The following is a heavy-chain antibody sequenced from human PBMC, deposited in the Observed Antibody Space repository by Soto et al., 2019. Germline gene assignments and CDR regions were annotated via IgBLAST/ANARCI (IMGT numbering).Heavy chain of an antibody. CDR3: AREHNWNRDYYYYGMDV. CDR2: IIPIFGTA. V-gene: IGHV1-69*01. D-gene: IGHD1-20*01. J-gene: IGHJ6*02. Sequence: QVQLVQSGAEVKKPGSSVKVSCKASGGTFSSYAISWVRQAPGQGLEWMGGIIPIFGTANYAQKFQGRVTITADESTSTAYMELSSPRSEDTAVYYCAREHNWNRDYYYYGMDVWGQGTTVTVSS. CDR1: GGTFSSYA.